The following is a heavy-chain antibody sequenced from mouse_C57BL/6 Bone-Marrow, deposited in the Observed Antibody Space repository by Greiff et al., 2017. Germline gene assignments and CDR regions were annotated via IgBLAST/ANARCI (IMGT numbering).Heavy chain of an antibody. CDR1: GYTFTSYG. CDR2: IYPRSGNT. CDR3: ARGREFDY. Sequence: VQLQQSGAELARPGASVKMSCKASGYTFTSYGISWVKQRTGQGLEWIGEIYPRSGNTYYNEQFKGKATLTANKSSRAAYMELRSLTAEDSAVYFCARGREFDYWGQGTTLTVSA. V-gene: IGHV1-81*01. J-gene: IGHJ2*01.